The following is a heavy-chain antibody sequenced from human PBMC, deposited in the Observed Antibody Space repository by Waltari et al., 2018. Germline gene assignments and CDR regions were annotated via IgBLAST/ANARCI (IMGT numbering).Heavy chain of an antibody. V-gene: IGHV1-69*08. D-gene: IGHD2-2*01. CDR2: IIPIFGTA. CDR3: ARGVPAAMSGYYYGMDV. CDR1: GGTFSSYA. Sequence: QVQLVQSGAEVKKPGSSVKVSCQASGGTFSSYAISWMRQAPGQGLEWMGRIIPIFGTANYAQKFQGRVTITADKSTSTAYMELSSLRSEDTAVYYCARGVPAAMSGYYYGMDVWGQGTTVTVSS. J-gene: IGHJ6*02.